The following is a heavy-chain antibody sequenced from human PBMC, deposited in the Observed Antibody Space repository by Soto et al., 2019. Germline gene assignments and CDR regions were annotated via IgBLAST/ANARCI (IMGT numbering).Heavy chain of an antibody. V-gene: IGHV1-8*01. CDR2: MNPNSSNT. Sequence: QVQLVQSGAEVKKPGASVKVSCKASGYTFTSYDINLVRQATGQGLEWMGWMNPNSSNTGYAQKFQGRVTMTRNTSISTAYMELSSLRSEDTAVYYCARPSSYGDPDYFDYWGQGTLVTVSS. CDR3: ARPSSYGDPDYFDY. D-gene: IGHD4-17*01. J-gene: IGHJ4*02. CDR1: GYTFTSYD.